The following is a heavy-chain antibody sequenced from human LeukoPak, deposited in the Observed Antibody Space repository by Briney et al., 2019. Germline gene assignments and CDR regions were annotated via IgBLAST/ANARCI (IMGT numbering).Heavy chain of an antibody. V-gene: IGHV3-7*05. D-gene: IGHD2-15*01. CDR3: VRDYCSGVTCYSGY. J-gene: IGHJ4*02. CDR1: GFTFSNYW. CDR2: IKQAGSEK. Sequence: PGGSLRLSCVASGFTFSNYWMSWVRQAPGKGLEWVANIKQAGSEKYYVDSVKGRFTISRDNAKNSVYLQMNSLRAADTAVYYCVRDYCSGVTCYSGYWGQGTLVTVYS.